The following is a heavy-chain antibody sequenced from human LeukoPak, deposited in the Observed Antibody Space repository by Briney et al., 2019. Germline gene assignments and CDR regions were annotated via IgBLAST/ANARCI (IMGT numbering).Heavy chain of an antibody. CDR2: ISAYNGNT. Sequence: ASVKVSCKASGYTFTSYGISWVRQAPGQGLEWMGWISAYNGNTNYAQKLQGRVTMTTDTSTSAAYMELRSLRSDDAAVYYCARDRYYYDRSGYYYFDHWGQGTLVTVSS. CDR3: ARDRYYYDRSGYYYFDH. CDR1: GYTFTSYG. V-gene: IGHV1-18*01. D-gene: IGHD3-22*01. J-gene: IGHJ4*02.